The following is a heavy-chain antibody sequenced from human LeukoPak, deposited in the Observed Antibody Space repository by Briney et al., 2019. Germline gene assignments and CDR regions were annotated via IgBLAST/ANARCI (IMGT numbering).Heavy chain of an antibody. CDR3: ARETGYSYGYDY. J-gene: IGHJ4*02. D-gene: IGHD5-18*01. V-gene: IGHV3-30-3*01. CDR1: GFTFSSYA. Sequence: GGSLRLSCAASGFTFSSYAMHWVRQAPGKGLEWVAVISYDGSNKYYADSVKGRFTISRGNSKNTLYLQMNSLRAEDTAVYYCARETGYSYGYDYWGQGTLVTVSS. CDR2: ISYDGSNK.